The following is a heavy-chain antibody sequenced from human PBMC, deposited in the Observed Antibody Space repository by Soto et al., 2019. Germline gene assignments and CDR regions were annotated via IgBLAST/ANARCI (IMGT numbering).Heavy chain of an antibody. CDR3: ARVNSEDYDFWSGYRMGAYFDY. J-gene: IGHJ4*02. D-gene: IGHD3-3*01. Sequence: PGGSLRLSCAASGFTFSSYSMNWVRQAPGKGLEWVSSISSSSYIYYADSVKGRFTISRDNAKNSLYLQMNSLRAEDTAVYYCARVNSEDYDFWSGYRMGAYFDYWGQGTLVTVSS. CDR2: ISSSSYI. CDR1: GFTFSSYS. V-gene: IGHV3-21*01.